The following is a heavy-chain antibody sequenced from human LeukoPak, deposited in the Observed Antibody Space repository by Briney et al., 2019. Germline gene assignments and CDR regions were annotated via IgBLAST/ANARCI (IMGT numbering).Heavy chain of an antibody. CDR3: VRAVRFLDWFDP. Sequence: ASVKVSCKASGYTFTSYGISWVRQAPGQGLEWMGWISAYNGNTNYAQKLQGRVTMTTDTSTSTAYMELRSLRSDDTAVYYCVRAVRFLDWFDPWGQGTLVTVSS. CDR2: ISAYNGNT. V-gene: IGHV1-18*01. D-gene: IGHD3-3*01. CDR1: GYTFTSYG. J-gene: IGHJ5*02.